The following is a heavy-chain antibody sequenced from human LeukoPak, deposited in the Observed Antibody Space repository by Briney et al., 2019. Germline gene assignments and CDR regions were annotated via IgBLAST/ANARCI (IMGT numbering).Heavy chain of an antibody. V-gene: IGHV4-38-2*01. Sequence: PSETLSLTCAVSGYSISNGYYWAWIRQPPGKGLEWIGSIYHSGSNYYNPSLKSRVTISIDTSKNQFSLKLTSVTAADTAVYYCARRDGYNGEFDYWGQGTLVTVSS. CDR1: GYSISNGYY. CDR3: ARRDGYNGEFDY. D-gene: IGHD5-24*01. CDR2: IYHSGSN. J-gene: IGHJ4*02.